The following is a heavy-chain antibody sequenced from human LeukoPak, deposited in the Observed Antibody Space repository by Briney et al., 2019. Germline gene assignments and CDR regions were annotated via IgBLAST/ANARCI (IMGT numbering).Heavy chain of an antibody. V-gene: IGHV4-59*01. Sequence: SGTLSLTCTVSGGSMGSYYWSWIRQPPGKGLEWIGYIYYSGSTKYNPSLKSRVTILVDTSKNQFSLKLSSVTAADTAVYYCARDLGDGYNWAYWGQGTLVTVSS. CDR1: GGSMGSYY. CDR2: IYYSGST. CDR3: ARDLGDGYNWAY. D-gene: IGHD5-24*01. J-gene: IGHJ4*02.